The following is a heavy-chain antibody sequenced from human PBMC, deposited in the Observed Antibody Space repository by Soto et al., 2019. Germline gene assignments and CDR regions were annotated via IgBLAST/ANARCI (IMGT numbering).Heavy chain of an antibody. CDR1: GLNFRSYA. V-gene: IGHV3-30-3*01. CDR2: ISYDGSNR. CDR3: DCDPDTAIVLIY. Sequence: GGSLRLSCAASGLNFRSYAMHWVRQAPGKGLEWVAVISYDGSNRNYADSVKGRFTISRDNSKNTLYVQMNSLRAEDTAVYYCDCDPDTAIVLIYWGQGTLVTVSS. J-gene: IGHJ4*02. D-gene: IGHD5-18*01.